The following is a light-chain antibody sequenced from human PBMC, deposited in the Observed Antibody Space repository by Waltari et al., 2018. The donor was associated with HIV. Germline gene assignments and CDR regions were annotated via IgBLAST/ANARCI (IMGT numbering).Light chain of an antibody. Sequence: QSVLTQPPSVSGAPGQSVSISCTGTTSNIETPYDVHWYQQLPGAAPKLLVDGNNNRPSGVPARFSGSKSGTSASLAITGLQSEDEVFYYCQSYDSSLTAVIFGGGTKLTVL. V-gene: IGLV1-40*01. CDR1: TSNIETPYD. CDR2: GNN. CDR3: QSYDSSLTAVI. J-gene: IGLJ2*01.